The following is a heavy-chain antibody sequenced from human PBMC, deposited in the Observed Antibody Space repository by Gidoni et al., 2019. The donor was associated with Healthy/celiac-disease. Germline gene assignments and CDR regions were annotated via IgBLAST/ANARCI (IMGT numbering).Heavy chain of an antibody. V-gene: IGHV4-34*01. Sequence: QVQLPQWGAGLLQPSETLSLTCAVYGGSFSGYYWSWISQPPGKGLEWIGEINHSGSTNYNPSLKRRVTISVDTSKNQFSLKLSSVTAADTAVYYCARVGEGVDYYYMDVWGKGTTVTVSS. J-gene: IGHJ6*03. CDR3: ARVGEGVDYYYMDV. CDR1: GGSFSGYY. CDR2: INHSGST. D-gene: IGHD3-10*01.